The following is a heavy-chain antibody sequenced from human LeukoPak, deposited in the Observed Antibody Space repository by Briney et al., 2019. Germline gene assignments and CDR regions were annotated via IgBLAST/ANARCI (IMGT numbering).Heavy chain of an antibody. CDR1: GFTFSSYG. J-gene: IGHJ3*02. D-gene: IGHD4-23*01. CDR2: IRYDGSNK. Sequence: GGSLRLSCAASGFTFSSYGMHWVRQAPGKGLEWVAFIRYDGSNKYYADSVKGRFTISRDNSKNTLYLQMNSLRAEDTAVYYCAKDIGLYGGNLRGFIDAFDIWGQGTMVTVFS. CDR3: AKDIGLYGGNLRGFIDAFDI. V-gene: IGHV3-30*02.